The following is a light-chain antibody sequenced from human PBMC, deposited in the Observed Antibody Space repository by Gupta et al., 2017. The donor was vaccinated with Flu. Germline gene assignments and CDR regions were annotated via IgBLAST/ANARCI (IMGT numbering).Light chain of an antibody. CDR3: AAWDDSLSGPV. J-gene: IGLJ2*01. V-gene: IGLV1-47*01. Sequence: QPVLTQPPSPSGTPAMRVTGSSSGISGNLGNNYGYRYQQIPGTAPKLLIYRNNHRPSGVPDRFSVAKSGTSASLAISGLRYEDEGEYYCAAWDDSLSGPVFGGGTKLTV. CDR1: SGNLGNNY. CDR2: RNN.